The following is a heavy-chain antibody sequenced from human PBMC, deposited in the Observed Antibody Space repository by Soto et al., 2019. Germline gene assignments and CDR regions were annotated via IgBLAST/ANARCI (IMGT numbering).Heavy chain of an antibody. V-gene: IGHV1-69*13. CDR3: AMTQTTVVLDY. Sequence: SVNVSYKASGGTFRSYAISWVRQAPGQGLEWMGGIIPIFGTANYAQKFQGRVTITAEESTSTAYMELSSLSSEDTAVYYSAMTQTTVVLDYWGQGTRVTVSS. CDR2: IIPIFGTA. CDR1: GGTFRSYA. J-gene: IGHJ4*01. D-gene: IGHD4-17*01.